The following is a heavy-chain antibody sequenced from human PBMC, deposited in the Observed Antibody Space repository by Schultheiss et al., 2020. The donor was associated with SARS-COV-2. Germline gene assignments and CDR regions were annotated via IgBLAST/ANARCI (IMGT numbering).Heavy chain of an antibody. Sequence: SETLSLTCTVSGGSISSYYWSWIRQPPGKGLEWIGYIYYSGSTNYNPSLKSRVTISVDTSKNQFSLKLSSVTAADTAVYYCARGRPYYYDSSGYFNSWGQGTLVTVSS. CDR1: GGSISSYY. V-gene: IGHV4-59*01. CDR2: IYYSGST. CDR3: ARGRPYYYDSSGYFNS. J-gene: IGHJ4*02. D-gene: IGHD3-22*01.